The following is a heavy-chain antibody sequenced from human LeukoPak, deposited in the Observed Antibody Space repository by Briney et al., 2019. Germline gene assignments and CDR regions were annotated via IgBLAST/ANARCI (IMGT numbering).Heavy chain of an antibody. V-gene: IGHV1-46*01. Sequence: ASVKVSCKASGYIFTNYFLYWVRQAPGQGLEWMGLINPSGGSTRYAQKFQGRVNMTRDTSTSTVYMELSSLRSEDTAVYYCARVVGYNSGDFDYWGQGTLVTVSS. CDR2: INPSGGST. CDR3: ARVVGYNSGDFDY. J-gene: IGHJ4*02. D-gene: IGHD5-24*01. CDR1: GYIFTNYF.